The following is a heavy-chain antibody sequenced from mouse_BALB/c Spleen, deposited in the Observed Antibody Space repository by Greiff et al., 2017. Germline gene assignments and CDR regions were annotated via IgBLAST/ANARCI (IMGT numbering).Heavy chain of an antibody. CDR2: ISSGSSTI. V-gene: IGHV5-17*02. J-gene: IGHJ3*01. CDR3: ARHGSAWFAY. CDR1: GFTFSSFG. Sequence: EVMLVESGGGLVQPGGSRKLSCAASGFTFSSFGMHWVRQAPEKGLEWVAYISSGSSTIYYADTVKGRFTISRDNPKNTLFLQMTSLRSEDTAMYYCARHGSAWFAYWGQGTLVTVSA. D-gene: IGHD1-1*01.